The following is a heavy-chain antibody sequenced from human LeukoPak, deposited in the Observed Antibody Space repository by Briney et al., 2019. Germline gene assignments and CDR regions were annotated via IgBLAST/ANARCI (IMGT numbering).Heavy chain of an antibody. Sequence: PSETLSLTCTVSGGSISSGGYYWSWIRQHPGKGLEWIGYIYYSGSTYYNPSLKSRVTISVDTSKNQFSLKLSSVTAADTAVYYCARGDGGNNPNLFDPWGQGTLVTVSS. CDR1: GGSISSGGYY. CDR3: ARGDGGNNPNLFDP. CDR2: IYYSGST. J-gene: IGHJ5*02. V-gene: IGHV4-31*03. D-gene: IGHD4-23*01.